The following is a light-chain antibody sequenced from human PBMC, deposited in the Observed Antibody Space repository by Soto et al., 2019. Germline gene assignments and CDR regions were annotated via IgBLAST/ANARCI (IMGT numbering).Light chain of an antibody. Sequence: EIVLTQSPGTLSLSPGERATLSCRASQSVSSSYLAWYQQKPGQAPRFLIYGASSRATGIPDRFSGSGSGTDFTLTISRLEPEDFAVYYCQQYYDYPPLIFGGGTKVEIK. V-gene: IGKV3-20*01. CDR2: GAS. CDR3: QQYYDYPPLI. J-gene: IGKJ4*01. CDR1: QSVSSSY.